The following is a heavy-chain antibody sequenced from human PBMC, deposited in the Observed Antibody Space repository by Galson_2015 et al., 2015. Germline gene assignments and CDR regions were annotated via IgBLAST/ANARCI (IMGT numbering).Heavy chain of an antibody. V-gene: IGHV4-39*01. D-gene: IGHD2/OR15-2a*01. CDR3: ARTVSHTSMDY. Sequence: ETLSLTCTVSGVSIISSSYYWGWIRQPPGKGLEWIGSIYYSGSTYYNWSLKSRVTISVDTPKNQVSLKLSSVTAADTAVYYCARTVSHTSMDYWGQGTLVTVSS. CDR2: IYYSGST. J-gene: IGHJ4*02. CDR1: GVSIISSSYY.